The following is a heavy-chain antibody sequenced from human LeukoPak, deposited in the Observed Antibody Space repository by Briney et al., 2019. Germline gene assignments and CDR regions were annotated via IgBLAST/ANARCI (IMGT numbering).Heavy chain of an antibody. D-gene: IGHD2-21*01. CDR2: IYTSGST. CDR3: AASVVPETADY. J-gene: IGHJ4*02. CDR1: GGSISSYY. Sequence: PSETLSLTCTVSGGSISSYYCNWIRKPARKGLDWIGRIYTSGSTNYNPSLKSRVTMSVDAAKNQSSLKLSSVPAADTAVYYCAASVVPETADYWGQGTLVTVCS. V-gene: IGHV4-4*07.